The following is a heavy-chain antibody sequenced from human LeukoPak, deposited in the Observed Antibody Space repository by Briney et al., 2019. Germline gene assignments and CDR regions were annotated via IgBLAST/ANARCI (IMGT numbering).Heavy chain of an antibody. CDR1: GFTFSYYA. CDR2: MSYDGSNK. Sequence: GRSLRLSCAASGFTFSYYAMHWVRQAPGKGLEWVAVMSYDGSNKYYADSVKGRFTISRDNSKNTLYLQMNSLRAEDTAVYYCARETGSAVGSTDFDYWGQRTLVTASS. CDR3: ARETGSAVGSTDFDY. D-gene: IGHD4-17*01. V-gene: IGHV3-30-3*01. J-gene: IGHJ4*02.